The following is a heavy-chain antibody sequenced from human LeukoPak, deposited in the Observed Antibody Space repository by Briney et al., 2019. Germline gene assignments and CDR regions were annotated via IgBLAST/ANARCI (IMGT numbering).Heavy chain of an antibody. Sequence: ASVKVSCKASGYTFTSYYMHWVRQAPGQGLEWIGIINPSGGSTSYAQKFQGRVTMTRDMSTSTVYMELSSLRSEDTAVYYCARQRHSVSGSYLGDFDYWGQGTLVTVSS. CDR3: ARQRHSVSGSYLGDFDY. CDR1: GYTFTSYY. V-gene: IGHV1-46*01. CDR2: INPSGGST. D-gene: IGHD1-26*01. J-gene: IGHJ4*02.